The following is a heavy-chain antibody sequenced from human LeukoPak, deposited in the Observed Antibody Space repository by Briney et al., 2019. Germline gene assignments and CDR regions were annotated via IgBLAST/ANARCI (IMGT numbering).Heavy chain of an antibody. J-gene: IGHJ6*03. CDR1: TDSMTYIF. Sequence: PSETLSLTCNFSTDSMTYIFWSWIRQPAGKGLEWIGRIYSSGSAHYHPSLKSRVTMSVDTSKNQFSLNLSSVTAADTAVYYCARESMYDYGDGNYFFYYLDVWGQGTTVTVSS. CDR2: IYSSGSA. V-gene: IGHV4-4*07. D-gene: IGHD4-17*01. CDR3: ARESMYDYGDGNYFFYYLDV.